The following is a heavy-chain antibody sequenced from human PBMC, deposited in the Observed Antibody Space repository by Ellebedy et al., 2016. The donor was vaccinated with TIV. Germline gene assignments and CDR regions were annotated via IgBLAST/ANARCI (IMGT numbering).Heavy chain of an antibody. D-gene: IGHD3-10*01. Sequence: GESLKISCAASGVTFSSYAMSWVRQAPGKGLEWVSTITGSGAGTYCPDSVQGRFTISRDNSKNTLYLQMNSLRAEDTAVYYCVTYYYVSGSYRYFDYWGQGTLVTVSS. CDR2: ITGSGAGT. CDR3: VTYYYVSGSYRYFDY. V-gene: IGHV3-23*01. J-gene: IGHJ4*02. CDR1: GVTFSSYA.